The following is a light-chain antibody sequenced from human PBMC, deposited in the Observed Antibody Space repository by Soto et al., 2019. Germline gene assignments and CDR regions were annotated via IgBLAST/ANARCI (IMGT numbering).Light chain of an antibody. Sequence: QSVLTQPPSVSGAPGQRVTISCTGSSSNIGAGYDVHWYQQLPGTAPKLLIYGNSNRPSGVPDRFSGSKSGTSASLAITWIKDEDEADYYCQSYDSSLSGVVFGGGTKVTVL. CDR1: SSNIGAGYD. CDR2: GNS. CDR3: QSYDSSLSGVV. J-gene: IGLJ2*01. V-gene: IGLV1-40*01.